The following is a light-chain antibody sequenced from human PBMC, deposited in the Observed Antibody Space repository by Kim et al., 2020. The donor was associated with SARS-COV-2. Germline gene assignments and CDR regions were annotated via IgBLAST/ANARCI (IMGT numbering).Light chain of an antibody. V-gene: IGLV2-8*01. CDR3: SSYAGSNNFK. Sequence: QSALTQPPSASGSPGQSFTISCTGTSSDVGGYNYVSLYQQHPGKAPKLIIYEVSKRPSGVPDRFSGSKSGNTASLTVSGLQAEDETDYYCSSYAGSNNFKFGGGTQLTVL. CDR2: EVS. J-gene: IGLJ2*01. CDR1: SSDVGGYNY.